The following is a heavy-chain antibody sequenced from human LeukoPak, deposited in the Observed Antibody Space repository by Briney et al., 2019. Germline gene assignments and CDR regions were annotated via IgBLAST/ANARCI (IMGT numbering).Heavy chain of an antibody. CDR3: ARGLSARGGPVDY. Sequence: GGSLRLSCAASGFTFSNYWMGWVRQAPGKGLEWVANIKTDGYDKYYADSVKGRFTISRDNAKNSLYLQMDSLRAEDTAVYYCARGLSARGGPVDYWGQGTLVTVSS. CDR1: GFTFSNYW. J-gene: IGHJ4*02. V-gene: IGHV3-7*01. D-gene: IGHD3-10*01. CDR2: IKTDGYDK.